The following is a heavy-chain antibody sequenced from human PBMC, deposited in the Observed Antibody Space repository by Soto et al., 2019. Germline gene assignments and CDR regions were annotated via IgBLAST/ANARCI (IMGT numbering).Heavy chain of an antibody. CDR3: AADHSGDTYYDFWSGPYYYYGMDV. J-gene: IGHJ6*02. D-gene: IGHD3-3*01. Sequence: SVKVSCKASGLTFTSSAVQWVRQARGQRLEWIGWIVVGSGNTNYAQKFQERVTITRDMSTSTAYMELSSLRSEDTAVYYCAADHSGDTYYDFWSGPYYYYGMDVWGQGTTVTVSS. CDR2: IVVGSGNT. V-gene: IGHV1-58*01. CDR1: GLTFTSSA.